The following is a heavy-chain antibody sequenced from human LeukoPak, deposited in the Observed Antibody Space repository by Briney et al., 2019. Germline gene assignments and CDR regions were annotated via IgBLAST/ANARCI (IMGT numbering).Heavy chain of an antibody. Sequence: SETLSLTRTVSGDSLSIYYWSWIRQPAGKGLEWIGRINISGNAKYNASLQSRVTMSVDPSKNQFSLLMFSVTAADTAVYYCARDFCGAGCYGQRFYFDNWGQGALVTVSS. CDR2: INISGNA. D-gene: IGHD2-21*02. CDR3: ARDFCGAGCYGQRFYFDN. J-gene: IGHJ4*02. V-gene: IGHV4-4*07. CDR1: GDSLSIYY.